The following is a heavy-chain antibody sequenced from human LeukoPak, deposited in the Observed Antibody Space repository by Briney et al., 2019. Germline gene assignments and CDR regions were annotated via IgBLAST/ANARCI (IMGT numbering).Heavy chain of an antibody. D-gene: IGHD3-22*01. CDR3: ARATGRESGYLSWFDP. J-gene: IGHJ5*02. V-gene: IGHV4-34*01. Sequence: SETLSLTCAVYGGSFSGYYWSWIRQPPGKGLEWIGEINHSGSTNYNPSLKSRVTISVDTSKNQFSLKLCSVTAADTAVYYCARATGRESGYLSWFDPWGQGTLVTVSS. CDR2: INHSGST. CDR1: GGSFSGYY.